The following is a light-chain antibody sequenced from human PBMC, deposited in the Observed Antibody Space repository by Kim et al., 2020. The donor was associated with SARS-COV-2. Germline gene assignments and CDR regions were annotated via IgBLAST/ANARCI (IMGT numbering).Light chain of an antibody. CDR3: QQYGRSPLT. J-gene: IGKJ4*01. V-gene: IGKV3-20*01. CDR1: QSVSRSF. CDR2: GVS. Sequence: LSPGERATLSCRASQSVSRSFLAWYQQKPGQAPRLLIYGVSSRATGIPDRFSGSGSGTDFTLTISRLEPEDFAVYYCQQYGRSPLTFGGGTKLEI.